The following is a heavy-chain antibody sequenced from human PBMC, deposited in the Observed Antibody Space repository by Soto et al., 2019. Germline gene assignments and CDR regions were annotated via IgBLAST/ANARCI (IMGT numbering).Heavy chain of an antibody. J-gene: IGHJ4*02. CDR3: ARLPQRGYSYGLIDY. CDR1: GGSISSGGYS. D-gene: IGHD5-18*01. Sequence: SETLSLTCAVSGGSISSGGYSWSWIRQPPGKGLEWIGYIYYSGSTNYNPSLKSRVIISLDTPRNQFSLKLSSVTAADTAVYYCARLPQRGYSYGLIDYWGQGTLVTVSS. CDR2: IYYSGST. V-gene: IGHV4-61*08.